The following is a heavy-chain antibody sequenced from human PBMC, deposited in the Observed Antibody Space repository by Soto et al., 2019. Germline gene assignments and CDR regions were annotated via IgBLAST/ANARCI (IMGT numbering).Heavy chain of an antibody. J-gene: IGHJ5*01. Sequence: QVQLVQSGAEVRKPGASVKVSCKASGHTLASYDINWVRQATGQGLEWMGWMTPDSGDTGDAQKFQGRVTMTWDTSITTAYMELSSLRSDDTAVYYCARDPFYGWFDSWGQGTLVTVSS. CDR2: MTPDSGDT. CDR1: GHTLASYD. D-gene: IGHD3-16*01. CDR3: ARDPFYGWFDS. V-gene: IGHV1-8*01.